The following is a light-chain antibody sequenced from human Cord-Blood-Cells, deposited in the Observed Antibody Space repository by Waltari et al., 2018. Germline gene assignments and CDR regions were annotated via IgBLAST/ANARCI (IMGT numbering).Light chain of an antibody. CDR1: QSISSY. Sequence: DIQMTQSPSSLSASVGDRVTITCRASQSISSYLNWYQQKPGKAPKLLIYAASSLQSGVPSRFSGSGSGNDFTLTISSLQPEDFATYYCQQSYSTPGTFGQGTKVEIK. V-gene: IGKV1-39*01. J-gene: IGKJ1*01. CDR3: QQSYSTPGT. CDR2: AAS.